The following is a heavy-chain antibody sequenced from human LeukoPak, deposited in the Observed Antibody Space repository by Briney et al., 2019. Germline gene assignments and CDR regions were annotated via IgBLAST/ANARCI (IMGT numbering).Heavy chain of an antibody. CDR2: IHYSGSS. CDR1: GDSTSNFY. D-gene: IGHD2-8*01. CDR3: ALAPNSNWFDF. V-gene: IGHV4-59*03. J-gene: IGHJ5*01. Sequence: PSETLSLTCTVSGDSTSNFYWNWIRQSPGKGLEWIGNIHYSGSSVYNPSLKSRDTISIDTSRRQFFLKLNSVTAADTAVYFCALAPNSNWFDFWGPGILVTVSS.